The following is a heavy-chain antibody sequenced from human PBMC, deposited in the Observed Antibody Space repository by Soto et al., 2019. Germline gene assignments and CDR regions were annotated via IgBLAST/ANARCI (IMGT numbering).Heavy chain of an antibody. CDR1: GGSIRSSSNY. CDR2: FYYSGST. Sequence: PSETLSLTCTVSGGSIRSSSNYWGWIRQPPGKGLEWIGSFYYSGSTYYNPSLKSRVTISVDTSKNQFSLKLSSVTAADTAVYYCARWYGSEVFDYWGQGTLVTVSS. V-gene: IGHV4-39*01. J-gene: IGHJ4*02. CDR3: ARWYGSEVFDY. D-gene: IGHD3-10*01.